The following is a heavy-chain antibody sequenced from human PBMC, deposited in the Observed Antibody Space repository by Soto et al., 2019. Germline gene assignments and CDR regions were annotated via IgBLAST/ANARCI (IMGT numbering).Heavy chain of an antibody. V-gene: IGHV1-69*12. J-gene: IGHJ6*02. D-gene: IGHD2-8*01. CDR3: ARARNANYSYGMDA. CDR2: IIPIFGTA. CDR1: GGTFSRYG. Sequence: QVQLVQSGAEVKKPGSPVKVSCKASGGTFSRYGISWVRQAPGQGLEWMGGIIPIFGTANYAQKFQGRVTXTADQSTSTAYMELSSLRSEDTAVYYCARARNANYSYGMDAWGQGTTVTVSS.